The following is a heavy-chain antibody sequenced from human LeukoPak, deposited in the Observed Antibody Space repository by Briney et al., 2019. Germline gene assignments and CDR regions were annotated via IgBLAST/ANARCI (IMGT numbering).Heavy chain of an antibody. CDR1: GYSFTNYD. V-gene: IGHV1-2*02. J-gene: IGHJ3*02. CDR3: AREHSSGYYFDAFDI. D-gene: IGHD3-22*01. CDR2: INPNSGGT. Sequence: ASVKVSCKASGYSFTNYDINWVRQATGQGLEWMGWINPNSGGTNYAQKFQGRVTMTRDTSISTAYMELSRLRSDDTAVYYCAREHSSGYYFDAFDIWGQGTMVTVSS.